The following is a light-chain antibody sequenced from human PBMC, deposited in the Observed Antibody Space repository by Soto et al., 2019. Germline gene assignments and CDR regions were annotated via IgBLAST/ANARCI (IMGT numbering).Light chain of an antibody. J-gene: IGKJ1*01. CDR1: QGIRTD. CDR2: AAS. CDR3: LQGYSYPWT. Sequence: AIQMTQSPSSLSASLGDRVTITCRASQGIRTDLGWYQQKPGKAPRLLIYAASSLQSGVPSKFSGSGSGTDFTLPISSRQPEDFATYYCLQGYSYPWTFGQGTKVEI. V-gene: IGKV1-6*01.